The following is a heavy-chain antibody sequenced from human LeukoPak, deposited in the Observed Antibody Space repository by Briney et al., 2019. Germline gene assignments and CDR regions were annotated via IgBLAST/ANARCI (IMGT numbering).Heavy chain of an antibody. Sequence: AGGSLRLSCAASGFTVSSNYMSWVRQAPGKGLEWVSVIYSGGSTYYADSVKGRFTISRDNSKNTLYLQMNSLRAEDTAVYYCARDLGSSSWYAGFDPWGQGTLVTVSS. J-gene: IGHJ5*02. CDR1: GFTVSSNY. V-gene: IGHV3-53*01. CDR3: ARDLGSSSWYAGFDP. CDR2: IYSGGST. D-gene: IGHD6-13*01.